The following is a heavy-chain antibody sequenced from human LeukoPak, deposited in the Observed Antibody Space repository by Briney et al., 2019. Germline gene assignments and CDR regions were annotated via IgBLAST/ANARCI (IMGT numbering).Heavy chain of an antibody. CDR2: IYYSGST. D-gene: IGHD3-22*01. V-gene: IGHV4-59*01. Sequence: KSSETLSLTCTVSGGSISSYYWSWIRQPPGKGLEWIGYIYYSGSTNYNPSLKSRVTISVDTSKNQFSLKLSSVTAADTAVYYCARAPALNYYDSSGSFDYWGQGTLVTVSS. CDR3: ARAPALNYYDSSGSFDY. J-gene: IGHJ4*02. CDR1: GGSISSYY.